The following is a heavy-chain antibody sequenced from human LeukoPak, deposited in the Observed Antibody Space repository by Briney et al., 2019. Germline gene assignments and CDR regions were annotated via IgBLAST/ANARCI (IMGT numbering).Heavy chain of an antibody. CDR2: IYHTGST. CDR3: ARLQYCSGTSCYWFDP. D-gene: IGHD2-2*01. Sequence: SLTLSLTCAVSGGAISSGLYSWSWIRQPLGKGLEWIGYIYHTGSTYYNPSLKSRVTISVDTSKNQFSLRLSSVTAADTAVYYCARLQYCSGTSCYWFDPWGQGTLVTVSS. J-gene: IGHJ5*02. CDR1: GGAISSGLYS. V-gene: IGHV4-30-2*01.